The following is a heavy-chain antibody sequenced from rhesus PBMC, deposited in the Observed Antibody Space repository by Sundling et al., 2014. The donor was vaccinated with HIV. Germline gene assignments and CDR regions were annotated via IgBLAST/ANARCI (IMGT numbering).Heavy chain of an antibody. D-gene: IGHD3-3*01. CDR3: ASKRERVGYYPNYGLDS. CDR2: ISGSSGNT. CDR1: GGSISSGFY. V-gene: IGHV4-99*01. Sequence: QVQLQESGPGLVKPSETLSLTCAVSGGSISSGFYWGWIRQFPGKGLEYLGYISGSSGNTYYNPSLKGRATISKDTSKNHFSLKVHTVTAADTAMYFCASKRERVGYYPNYGLDSWGQGVVVTVSS. J-gene: IGHJ6*01.